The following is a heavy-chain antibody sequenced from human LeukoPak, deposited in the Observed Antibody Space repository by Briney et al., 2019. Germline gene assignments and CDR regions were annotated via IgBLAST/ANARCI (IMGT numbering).Heavy chain of an antibody. CDR1: GFPFSRHG. CDR3: AKDQNWRISSGYPPDY. V-gene: IGHV3-30*18. J-gene: IGHJ4*02. Sequence: PGRSLRLPCAASGFPFSRHGMHWLRQAPGKGLEWVAVISYDGSNKYYADSVKGRFTISRDNSKNTLYLQMNSLRAEETAVDCCAKDQNWRISSGYPPDYGGEGTLVTVSS. CDR2: ISYDGSNK. D-gene: IGHD3-22*01.